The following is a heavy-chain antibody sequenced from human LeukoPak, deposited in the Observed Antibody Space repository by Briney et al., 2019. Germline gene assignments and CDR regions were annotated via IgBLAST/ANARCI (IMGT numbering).Heavy chain of an antibody. CDR2: ISGSSSYT. CDR1: GFTFSDYY. CDR3: ARQEKRLSSSCPT. J-gene: IGHJ4*02. V-gene: IGHV3-11*03. D-gene: IGHD2-15*01. Sequence: GSLRLSCAASGFTFSDYYMSWLRQAPGKGLEWVSYISGSSSYTEYADSVKGRFTISRDNAKNSLYLQMNSLRAEDTAVYYCARQEKRLSSSCPTWGQGTLVTVSS.